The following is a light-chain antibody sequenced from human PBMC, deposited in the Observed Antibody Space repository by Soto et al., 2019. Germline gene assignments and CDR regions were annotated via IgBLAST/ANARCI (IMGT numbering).Light chain of an antibody. J-gene: IGKJ4*01. CDR2: DAS. V-gene: IGKV3-11*01. Sequence: EIVLTQSAATLSLSPGERATLSCRASQSVRSFLAWYQQKPGQAPRLLIYDASNRATGVPGRFSGSGSGTDFTLTISSLEPEDFAVYYCQQRSSWPPALSFGGGTKVDIK. CDR3: QQRSSWPPALS. CDR1: QSVRSF.